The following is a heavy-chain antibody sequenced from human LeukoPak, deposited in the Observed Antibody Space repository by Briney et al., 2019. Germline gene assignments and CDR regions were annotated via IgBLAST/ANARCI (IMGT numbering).Heavy chain of an antibody. CDR3: ARDNYYGSGTSQKDY. J-gene: IGHJ4*02. CDR2: ISTGSNYI. Sequence: GGSLRLSCAASGFTFRSYTMNWVRQAPGKGPEWVSSISTGSNYIYYADSLKGRFTISRDNAKNSLYLQMNSLRAEDTAVYYCARDNYYGSGTSQKDYWGQGTLVTVSS. V-gene: IGHV3-21*01. CDR1: GFTFRSYT. D-gene: IGHD3-10*01.